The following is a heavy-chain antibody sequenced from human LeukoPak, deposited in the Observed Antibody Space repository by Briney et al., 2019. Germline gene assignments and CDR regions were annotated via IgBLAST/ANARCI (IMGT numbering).Heavy chain of an antibody. CDR2: STHSGST. Sequence: SETLSLTCAVYGGSFSGHYWTWIRQAPGKGLEWIGESTHSGSTNYNPSLKSRVTISVDTFKNQFPLKLTSMTAADTAVYHCARGRTGAAALDFWGPETLVTVSS. V-gene: IGHV4-34*01. D-gene: IGHD2-2*01. CDR1: GGSFSGHY. CDR3: ARGRTGAAALDF. J-gene: IGHJ4*02.